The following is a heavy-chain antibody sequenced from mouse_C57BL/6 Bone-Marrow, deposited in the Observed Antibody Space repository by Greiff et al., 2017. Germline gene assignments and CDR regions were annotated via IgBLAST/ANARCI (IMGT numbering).Heavy chain of an antibody. V-gene: IGHV1-69*01. Sequence: VKLMESGAELVMPGASVKLSCKASGYTFTSYWMHWVKQRPGQGLEWIGEIDPSDSYTNYNQKFKGKSTLTVDKSSSTAYMQLSSLTSEDSAVYYCARTPGLRLDYWGQGTTLTVSS. CDR1: GYTFTSYW. CDR3: ARTPGLRLDY. D-gene: IGHD2-4*01. CDR2: IDPSDSYT. J-gene: IGHJ2*01.